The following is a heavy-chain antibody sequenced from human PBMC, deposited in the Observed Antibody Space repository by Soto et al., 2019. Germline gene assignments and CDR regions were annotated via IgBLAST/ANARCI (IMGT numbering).Heavy chain of an antibody. CDR3: ARLRYSVVVTDINLMWFDP. CDR2: IYHSGST. V-gene: IGHV4-30-2*01. J-gene: IGHJ5*02. CDR1: GGSISSGGYS. Sequence: SETLSLTCAVSGGSISSGGYSWSWIRQPPGKGLEWIGYIYHSGSTYYNPSLKSRVTISVDRSKNQFSLKLSSVNAADTAVYYCARLRYSVVVTDINLMWFDPWGQGTLVTVSS. D-gene: IGHD2-21*02.